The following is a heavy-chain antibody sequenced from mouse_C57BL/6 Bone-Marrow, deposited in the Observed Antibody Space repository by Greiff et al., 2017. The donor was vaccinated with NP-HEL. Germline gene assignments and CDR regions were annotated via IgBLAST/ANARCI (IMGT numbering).Heavy chain of an antibody. CDR1: GFTFSSYA. CDR3: ARVRREPAWFAY. D-gene: IGHD2-14*01. CDR2: ISDGGSYT. J-gene: IGHJ3*01. Sequence: EVMLVESGGGLVKPGGSLKLSCAASGFTFSSYAMSWVRQTPEKRLEWVATISDGGSYTYYPDNVKGRFTISRDNAKNNLYLQMSHLKSEDTAMYYCARVRREPAWFAYWGQGTLVTVSA. V-gene: IGHV5-4*03.